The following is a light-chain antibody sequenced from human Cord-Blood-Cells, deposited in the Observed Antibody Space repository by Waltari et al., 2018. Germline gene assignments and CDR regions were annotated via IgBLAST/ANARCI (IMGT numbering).Light chain of an antibody. Sequence: SYVLTQPPSVSVAPGKTARITCGGNNIGSKSVHWYQQKPGKAPVLVVYDASDRPSGIPERFSGSNSGNTATLTISRVEAGDEADYYCQVWDSSSDHWVFGGGTKLTVL. J-gene: IGLJ3*02. CDR1: NIGSKS. V-gene: IGLV3-21*03. CDR3: QVWDSSSDHWV. CDR2: DAS.